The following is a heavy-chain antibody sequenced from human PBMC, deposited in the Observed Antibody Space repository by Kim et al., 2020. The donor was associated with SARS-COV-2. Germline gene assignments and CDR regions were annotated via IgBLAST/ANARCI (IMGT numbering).Heavy chain of an antibody. CDR1: GFTFSSYA. CDR2: ISGSGYTT. D-gene: IGHD3-3*01. V-gene: IGHV3-23*01. CDR3: AKKDTIFGAFDP. J-gene: IGHJ5*02. Sequence: GGSLRLSCAASGFTFSSYAMSWVRQAPGKGLEWVSEISGSGYTTYYVDSVKGRFIISRDNSKNTLYLQMNSLRAEDTAVYYCAKKDTIFGAFDPWGQGTL.